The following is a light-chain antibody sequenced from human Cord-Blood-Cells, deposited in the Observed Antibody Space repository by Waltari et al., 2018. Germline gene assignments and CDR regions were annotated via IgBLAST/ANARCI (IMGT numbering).Light chain of an antibody. CDR1: SLRSYY. V-gene: IGLV3-19*01. J-gene: IGLJ2*01. Sequence: SSELTQDPAVSVALGQTVRITCQGDSLRSYYASWYQQKPGQAPVLFIYRKNHRPSWIPDLVSGSSSGNTSSLTITGAQAEDEADYYCNARDSSGNHVVFGGGTKLTVL. CDR3: NARDSSGNHVV. CDR2: RKN.